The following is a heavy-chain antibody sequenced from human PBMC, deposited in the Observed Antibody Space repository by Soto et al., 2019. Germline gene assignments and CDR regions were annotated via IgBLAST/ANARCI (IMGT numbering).Heavy chain of an antibody. J-gene: IGHJ4*02. V-gene: IGHV1-8*01. CDR3: ARGLSGYYAFIY. CDR1: GDTFSSFD. Sequence: QVQLVQSGAEVGKPGASVKVSCKASGDTFSSFDDNWVRLAPGQGLEWMGWMNPNTGNTGYAQKFQGRVTMTRNTSINTAYMELSSLRSEDTAVYYCARGLSGYYAFIYWGQGTLVTVSS. CDR2: MNPNTGNT. D-gene: IGHD3-22*01.